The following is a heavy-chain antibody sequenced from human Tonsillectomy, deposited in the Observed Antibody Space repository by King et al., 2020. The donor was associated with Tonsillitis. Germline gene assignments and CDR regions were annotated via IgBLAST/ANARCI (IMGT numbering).Heavy chain of an antibody. D-gene: IGHD3-22*01. Sequence: HVQLVESGAEVKKPGASVKVSCKASGYTFTGYYMHWVRQAPGQGLEWMGWINPNSGGTNYAQKFQGRVTMTRDTSISTAYMELSRLRSDDTAVYYCARVLIYYYDSSGYSRGSNAFEIWGQGTLFTVSS. CDR3: ARVLIYYYDSSGYSRGSNAFEI. J-gene: IGHJ3*02. CDR2: INPNSGGT. V-gene: IGHV1-2*02. CDR1: GYTFTGYY.